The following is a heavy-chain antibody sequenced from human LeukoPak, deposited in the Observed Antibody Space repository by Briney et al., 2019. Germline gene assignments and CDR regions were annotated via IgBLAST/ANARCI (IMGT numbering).Heavy chain of an antibody. CDR2: INPNSGDT. V-gene: IGHV1-2*02. Sequence: ASVKVSCKASGYTFSDYYIHWVRQAPGQGLEWMGWINPNSGDTNYAQKFQGRVTMTRDTSIRTAYMGLNRLRSDDTAVYYCARRGTRTWYDSWGQGTLVTVSS. CDR1: GYTFSDYY. CDR3: ARRGTRTWYDS. J-gene: IGHJ5*01.